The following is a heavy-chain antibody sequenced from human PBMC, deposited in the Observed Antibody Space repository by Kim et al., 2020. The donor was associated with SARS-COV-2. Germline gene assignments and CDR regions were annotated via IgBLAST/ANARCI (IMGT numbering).Heavy chain of an antibody. Sequence: GGSLRLSCAASGFTFTEYGMTWVRQAPGKGLQWVSSIGGSGTRTYYADSVKGRFTISRDNSKNTVHLQMDRLRAEDMGVYYCVRELKWWYHWGQGTLVTV. D-gene: IGHD2-15*01. J-gene: IGHJ4*02. V-gene: IGHV3-23*01. CDR2: IGGSGTRT. CDR1: GFTFTEYG. CDR3: VRELKWWYH.